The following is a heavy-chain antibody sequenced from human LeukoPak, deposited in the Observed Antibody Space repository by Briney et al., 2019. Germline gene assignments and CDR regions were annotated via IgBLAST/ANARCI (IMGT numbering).Heavy chain of an antibody. CDR1: GYSFTSYW. Sequence: PGESLKISCKGSGYSFTSYWIGWVRQMPGKGLEWMGIIYPGDSDTRYSPSFQGQVTISADKSISTAYLQWSSLKASDTAMYYCARHGITIFGVVSDMDVWGQGTTVTVSS. D-gene: IGHD3-3*01. J-gene: IGHJ6*02. V-gene: IGHV5-51*01. CDR3: ARHGITIFGVVSDMDV. CDR2: IYPGDSDT.